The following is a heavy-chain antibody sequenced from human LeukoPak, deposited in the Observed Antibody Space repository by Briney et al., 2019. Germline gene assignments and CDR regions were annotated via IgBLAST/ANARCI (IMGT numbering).Heavy chain of an antibody. CDR1: GGSISSYY. CDR3: ARDLVGFDY. J-gene: IGHJ4*02. Sequence: SETLSLTCTVSGGSISSYYWSWIRQPPGKGLEWIGYIYYSGSTNYNPSLKSRVTMSVDTSKNQFSLKLSSVTAADTAVYYCARDLVGFDYWGQGTLVTVSS. D-gene: IGHD1-26*01. V-gene: IGHV4-59*12. CDR2: IYYSGST.